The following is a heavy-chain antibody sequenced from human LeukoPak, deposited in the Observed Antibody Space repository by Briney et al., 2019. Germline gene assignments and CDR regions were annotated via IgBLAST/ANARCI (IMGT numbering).Heavy chain of an antibody. CDR1: GFTFGSYS. V-gene: IGHV3-21*01. D-gene: IGHD2/OR15-2a*01. CDR2: ISSSSSYI. Sequence: AGGSLRLSCAASGFTFGSYSMNWVRQAPGKGLEWVSSISSSSSYIYYADSVKGRFTISRDNAKNSLYLQMNSLRAEDTAVYYCARAPRGFSAPYYYYYMDVWGKGTTVTVSS. CDR3: ARAPRGFSAPYYYYYMDV. J-gene: IGHJ6*03.